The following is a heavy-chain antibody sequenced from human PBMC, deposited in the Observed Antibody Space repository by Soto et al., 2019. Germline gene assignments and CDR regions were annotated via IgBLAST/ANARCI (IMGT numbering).Heavy chain of an antibody. Sequence: QVQLVQSGAEVKKPGSSVKVSCKASGGTFSSYAISWVRQAPGQGLEWLGGIIPIFGTANYAQKFQGRVTITADESMSTAYMELSSLRSEDTAVYYCATCLTYCEGMTAIKYYYGMDVWGQGTTVTVSS. CDR1: GGTFSSYA. J-gene: IGHJ6*02. D-gene: IGHD2-21*02. V-gene: IGHV1-69*12. CDR2: IIPIFGTA. CDR3: ATCLTYCEGMTAIKYYYGMDV.